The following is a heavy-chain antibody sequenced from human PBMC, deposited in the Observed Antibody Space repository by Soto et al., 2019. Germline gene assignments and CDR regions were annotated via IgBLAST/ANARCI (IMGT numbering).Heavy chain of an antibody. V-gene: IGHV2-70*04. CDR3: ARQGAYFDY. J-gene: IGHJ4*02. Sequence: SGPTLVNPTQTLTLTCTFSGFSLSTSGMPVSWIRQPPGKAQEWLARIDWDDEQYYSTALKTRLTISKDTSKNHVVLTLTNMDPVDTATYYCARQGAYFDYWGQGTLVTVSS. D-gene: IGHD3-16*01. CDR2: IDWDDEQ. CDR1: GFSLSTSGMP.